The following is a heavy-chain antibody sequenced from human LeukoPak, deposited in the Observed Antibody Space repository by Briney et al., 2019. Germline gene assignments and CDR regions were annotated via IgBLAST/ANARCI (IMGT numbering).Heavy chain of an antibody. CDR2: ISYDGGNE. D-gene: IGHD3-3*01. V-gene: IGHV3-30-3*01. CDR1: EFTFRSYA. Sequence: GSLRLSCAASEFTFRSYAMHWVRQAPGKGLEWVATISYDGGNEYYADSVKGRFTISRDNSKNTLYLQMNTLRPEDTAVYYCASPARRITIFGVPFDYWGQGTLVTVS. J-gene: IGHJ4*02. CDR3: ASPARRITIFGVPFDY.